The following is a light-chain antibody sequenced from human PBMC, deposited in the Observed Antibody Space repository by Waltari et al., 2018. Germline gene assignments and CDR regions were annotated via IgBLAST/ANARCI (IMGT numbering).Light chain of an antibody. CDR3: CSYVGLGIYV. V-gene: IGLV2-23*02. CDR2: EVT. J-gene: IGLJ1*01. CDR1: SSAVGNYNL. Sequence: QSGLTQPASVSGSPGQSITISCTGTSSAVGNYNLVSWDQQYAGKAPKLMVYEVTKRASGVSDRFSGSKSGNTASLTISGLQSEDEADYYCCSYVGLGIYVFGTGTKVTVL.